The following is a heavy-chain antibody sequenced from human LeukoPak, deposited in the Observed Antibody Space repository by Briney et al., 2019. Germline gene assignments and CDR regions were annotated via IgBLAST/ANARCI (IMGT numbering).Heavy chain of an antibody. D-gene: IGHD2-8*01. CDR3: AKDRCSNGIGCYYYYMDV. CDR1: GFTFSSYG. CDR2: ISGSSGST. V-gene: IGHV3-23*01. J-gene: IGHJ6*03. Sequence: GGSLRLSCAASGFTFSSYGMSWVRQAPGKGLEWVSVISGSSGSTYYADSVKGRFSISRDGSKNILYLQMNSLRAEDTAVYYCAKDRCSNGIGCYYYYMDVWGKGTTVTISS.